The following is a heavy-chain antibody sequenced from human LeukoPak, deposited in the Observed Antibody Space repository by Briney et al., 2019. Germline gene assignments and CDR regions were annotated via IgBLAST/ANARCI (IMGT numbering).Heavy chain of an antibody. Sequence: PARSLRLSCAASGFTFSRYEMNWVRQAPRKGLEWVSYISSSGSTIYYADSVKGRFTISRDNAKNSLYLQMNSLRAEDTAVYYCASIVDTAMVPYFDYWGQGTLVTVSS. V-gene: IGHV3-48*03. CDR1: GFTFSRYE. J-gene: IGHJ4*02. D-gene: IGHD5-18*01. CDR2: ISSSGSTI. CDR3: ASIVDTAMVPYFDY.